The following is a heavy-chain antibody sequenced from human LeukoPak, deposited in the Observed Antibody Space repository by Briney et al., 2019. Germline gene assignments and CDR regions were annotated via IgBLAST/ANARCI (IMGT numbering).Heavy chain of an antibody. D-gene: IGHD2/OR15-2a*01. V-gene: IGHV1-18*01. J-gene: IGHJ4*02. Sequence: ASVRVSCKASGYSFTSYGLTWVRQTPGQGLEWMGWIAAYNGATNYAQISQGRVSMTTDTSTNTGYMELRSLTPDDTAVYYCAREDSNSENFWGQGTLVTVSS. CDR1: GYSFTSYG. CDR3: AREDSNSENF. CDR2: IAAYNGAT.